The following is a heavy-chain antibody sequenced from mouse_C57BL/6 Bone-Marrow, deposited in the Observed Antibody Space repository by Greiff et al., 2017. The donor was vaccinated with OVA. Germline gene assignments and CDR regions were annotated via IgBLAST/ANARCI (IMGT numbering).Heavy chain of an antibody. CDR1: GYTFTSYW. CDR2: IDPSDSYT. Sequence: VQLQQPGAELVMPGASVKLSCKASGYTFTSYWMHWVKQRPGQGLEWIGEIDPSDSYTNYNQKFKGKSTLTVDKSSSTAYMQLSSLTSEDSAVYYCARTGGLRLSMDYWGQGTSVTVSS. J-gene: IGHJ4*01. CDR3: ARTGGLRLSMDY. V-gene: IGHV1-69*01. D-gene: IGHD2-4*01.